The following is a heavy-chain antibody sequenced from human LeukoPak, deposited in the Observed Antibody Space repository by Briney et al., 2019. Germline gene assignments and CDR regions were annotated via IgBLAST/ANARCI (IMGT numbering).Heavy chain of an antibody. CDR3: AKGVDTAMVMLNHLGYYYYMDV. V-gene: IGHV3-30*02. CDR1: GFTFSSYG. D-gene: IGHD5-18*01. CDR2: IRYDGSNK. Sequence: PGGSLRLSCAASGFTFSSYGMHWARQAPGKGLEWVAFIRYDGSNKYYADSVKGRFTISRDNSKNTLYLQMNSLRAEDTAVYYCAKGVDTAMVMLNHLGYYYYMDVWGKGTTVTVSS. J-gene: IGHJ6*03.